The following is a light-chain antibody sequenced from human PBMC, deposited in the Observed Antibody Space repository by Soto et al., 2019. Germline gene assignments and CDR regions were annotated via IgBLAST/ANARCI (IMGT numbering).Light chain of an antibody. CDR3: QQWDSLPRT. CDR1: QDISNY. CDR2: DAS. Sequence: DIQMTQSPSSLSASVGDRVTISCQASQDISNYLNWYQQRPGKAPKLLIYDASKLETGVPSRFSAGGSGTQFTFTISSLQPEDIATYFCQQWDSLPRTFGGGTKVEI. J-gene: IGKJ4*01. V-gene: IGKV1-33*01.